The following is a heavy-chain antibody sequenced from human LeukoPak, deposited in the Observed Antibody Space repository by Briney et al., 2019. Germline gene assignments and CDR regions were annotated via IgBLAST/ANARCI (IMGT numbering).Heavy chain of an antibody. CDR1: GFTLSSYA. CDR3: AKTRMYTGSYFDY. CDR2: FTDSDNSA. D-gene: IGHD1-26*01. J-gene: IGHJ4*02. Sequence: GGSLRLSCAASGFTLSSYAMSWVRQAPGKGLEWVSSFTDSDNSAYYADSVKGRFTISRDNSKNTLYLQMNSLRAEDTAVYYCAKTRMYTGSYFDYWGQGTLVTVSS. V-gene: IGHV3-23*01.